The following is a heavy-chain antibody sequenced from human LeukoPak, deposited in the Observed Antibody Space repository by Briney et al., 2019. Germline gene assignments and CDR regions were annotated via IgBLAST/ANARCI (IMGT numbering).Heavy chain of an antibody. CDR1: GGSISSHY. D-gene: IGHD6-19*01. CDR2: IYYSGST. Sequence: SETLSLTCTASGGSISSHYWSWIRQPPGKGLKWIGYIYYSGSTNYNPSLKSRVTISVDTSKNQFSLKLSSVTAADTAVYYCAREEGGSGLGAEYFQHWGQGTLVTVSS. V-gene: IGHV4-59*11. CDR3: AREEGGSGLGAEYFQH. J-gene: IGHJ1*01.